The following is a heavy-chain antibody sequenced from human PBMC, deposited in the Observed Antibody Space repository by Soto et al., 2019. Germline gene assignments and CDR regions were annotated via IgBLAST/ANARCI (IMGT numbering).Heavy chain of an antibody. V-gene: IGHV1-58*01. CDR2: IVVGSSNT. CDR3: AATGIFGVGTNPYYYGLDV. D-gene: IGHD3-3*02. CDR1: GFTFTSSA. J-gene: IGHJ6*02. Sequence: SVKVSCKASGFTFTSSAVQWVRQARGQRLEWIGWIVVGSSNTNYAQKFQERVTTTRDMSTSTAYMELSSLRSEDTAVYYCAATGIFGVGTNPYYYGLDVWGQGTTVTVSS.